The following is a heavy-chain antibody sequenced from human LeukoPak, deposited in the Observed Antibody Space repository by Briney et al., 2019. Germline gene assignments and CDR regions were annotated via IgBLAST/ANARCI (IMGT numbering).Heavy chain of an antibody. Sequence: RASVKVSCEASGYTFTSYDINWVRQATGQGLEWMGRMNPNSGNTGYAQKFQGRVTMTRNTSISTAYMELSSLRSEDTAVYYCARRRSFSSYYEVGYWGQGTLVTVSS. J-gene: IGHJ4*02. D-gene: IGHD3-22*01. CDR2: MNPNSGNT. V-gene: IGHV1-8*01. CDR1: GYTFTSYD. CDR3: ARRRSFSSYYEVGY.